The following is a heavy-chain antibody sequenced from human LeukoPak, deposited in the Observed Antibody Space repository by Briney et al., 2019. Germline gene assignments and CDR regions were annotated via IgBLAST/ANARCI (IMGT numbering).Heavy chain of an antibody. J-gene: IGHJ4*02. D-gene: IGHD3-10*01. CDR3: ARSGSGSYTEFDY. CDR1: GFTFSSYG. V-gene: IGHV3-33*01. CDR2: IWYDGSNK. Sequence: PGRSLRLSCAASGFTFSSYGMHWVRQAPGKGLEWVAVIWYDGSNKYYADSVKGRFTISRDNSKNTLYLQMNSLRAEDTAVYYCARSGSGSYTEFDYWGQGTLVTVSS.